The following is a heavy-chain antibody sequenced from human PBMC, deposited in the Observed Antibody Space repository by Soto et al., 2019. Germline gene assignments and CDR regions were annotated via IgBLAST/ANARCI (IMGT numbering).Heavy chain of an antibody. CDR1: GFTFSSYA. J-gene: IGHJ4*02. D-gene: IGHD2-2*03. CDR2: ISYDGSNK. V-gene: IGHV3-30-3*01. Sequence: QVQLVESGGGVVQPGRSLRLSCAASGFTFSSYAMHWVRQAPGKGLEWVAVISYDGSNKYYADSVKGRFTISSDNSKNTLYLQMNSLSAEDTAVYYCARDPVRPGYCSSTSCYYFDYWGQGTLVTVSS. CDR3: ARDPVRPGYCSSTSCYYFDY.